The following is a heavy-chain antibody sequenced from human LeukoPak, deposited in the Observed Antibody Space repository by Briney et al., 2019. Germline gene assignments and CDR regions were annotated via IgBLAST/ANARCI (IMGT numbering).Heavy chain of an antibody. CDR3: AKDRRLRVTQWDAFDY. Sequence: PGGSLRLSCAASGFTFSSYAMSWVRQAPGKGLKWVSGISGSGGSTYYADSVKGRFTISRDDSKNTLYLQVNSLRAEDTAVYYCAKDRRLRVTQWDAFDYWGQGTLVTVSS. J-gene: IGHJ4*02. CDR1: GFTFSSYA. D-gene: IGHD1-26*01. CDR2: ISGSGGST. V-gene: IGHV3-23*01.